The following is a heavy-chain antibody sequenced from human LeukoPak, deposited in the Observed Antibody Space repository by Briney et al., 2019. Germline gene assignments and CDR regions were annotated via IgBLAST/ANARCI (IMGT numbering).Heavy chain of an antibody. CDR3: ARSFGRPDYYYYGMDV. D-gene: IGHD2-2*01. J-gene: IGHJ6*02. Sequence: GASVGVSCKASGYTFTSYYMHWVRQAPGQGLEWMGIINPSGGSTSYAQKFQGRVTMTRDTSTSTVYMELSSLRSEDTAVYYCARSFGRPDYYYYGMDVWGQGTTVTVSS. CDR2: INPSGGST. V-gene: IGHV1-46*01. CDR1: GYTFTSYY.